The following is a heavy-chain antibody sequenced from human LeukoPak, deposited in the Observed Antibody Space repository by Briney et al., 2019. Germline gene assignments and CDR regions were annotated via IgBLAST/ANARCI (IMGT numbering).Heavy chain of an antibody. J-gene: IGHJ4*02. V-gene: IGHV1-2*02. CDR2: INPNSGGT. Sequence: ASVKVSCKASGYTFTGYYMHWVRQAPGQGLEWMGWINPNSGGTNYAQKFQGRVTMTRDTSISTAYMELSRLRSDDTAVYYCARGGEVVVVVAEPGGFDYWGQGTLVTVSS. CDR3: ARGGEVVVVVAEPGGFDY. D-gene: IGHD2-15*01. CDR1: GYTFTGYY.